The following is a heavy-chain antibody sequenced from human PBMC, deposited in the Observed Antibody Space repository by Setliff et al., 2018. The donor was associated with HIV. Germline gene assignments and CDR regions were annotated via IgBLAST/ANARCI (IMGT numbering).Heavy chain of an antibody. V-gene: IGHV1-69*13. CDR3: ARGRNYDSSGYGDYYYYMYV. J-gene: IGHJ6*03. Sequence: SVKVSCKASGGTFSSYPISWVRQAPGQGLEWMGGIIPIFGTTHYAQKFQGRVTDTADESTSTAYMQLSSLRSDVTAVYYCARGRNYDSSGYGDYYYYMYVWGKWT. CDR2: IIPIFGTT. CDR1: GGTFSSYP. D-gene: IGHD3-22*01.